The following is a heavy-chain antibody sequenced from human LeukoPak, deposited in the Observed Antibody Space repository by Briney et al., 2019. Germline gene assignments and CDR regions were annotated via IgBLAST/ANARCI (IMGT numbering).Heavy chain of an antibody. Sequence: PGGSLRLPCAASGFTFSSYWMHWVRQAPGKGLVWVSRINSDGSSASYADSVKGRFTISRDNAKNTLYLQMNSLRAEDTAVYYCARDRGLPHRHFDYWGQGTLVTVS. J-gene: IGHJ4*02. CDR2: INSDGSSA. CDR3: ARDRGLPHRHFDY. V-gene: IGHV3-74*01. D-gene: IGHD4-17*01. CDR1: GFTFSSYW.